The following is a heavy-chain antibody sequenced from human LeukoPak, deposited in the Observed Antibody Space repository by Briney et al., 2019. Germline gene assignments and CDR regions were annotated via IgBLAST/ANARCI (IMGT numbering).Heavy chain of an antibody. V-gene: IGHV3-21*01. CDR1: GFTFSSYS. J-gene: IGHJ3*02. CDR2: ISSSSSYI. CDR3: ARGMGVGATLNAFDI. D-gene: IGHD1-26*01. Sequence: GGSLRLFCAASGFTFSSYSMNWVRQAPGKGLEWVSSISSSSSYIYYADSVKGRFTISRDNAKNSLYLQMNSLRAEDTAVYYCARGMGVGATLNAFDIWGQGTMVTVSS.